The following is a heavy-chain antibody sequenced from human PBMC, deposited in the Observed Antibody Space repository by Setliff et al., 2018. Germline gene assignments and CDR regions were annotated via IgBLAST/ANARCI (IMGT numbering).Heavy chain of an antibody. CDR1: GGPFSSYG. V-gene: IGHV1-69*05. CDR3: VREGVDSRSSTDYRYYMDV. J-gene: IGHJ6*03. CDR2: TIPMFGTT. D-gene: IGHD3-22*01. Sequence: SVKVSCKDSGGPFSSYGISWVRQAPGQGLEWVGGTIPMFGTTNYARKFQGRVTIITDESTSTAYMQLSSLGSEDTAVYYCVREGVDSRSSTDYRYYMDVWGKGTTVTVSS.